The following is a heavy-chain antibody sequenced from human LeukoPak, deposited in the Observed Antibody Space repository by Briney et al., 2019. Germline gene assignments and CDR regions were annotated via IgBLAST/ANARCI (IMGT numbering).Heavy chain of an antibody. V-gene: IGHV3-21*01. CDR1: GFTFSSYS. CDR3: ARELRYSLQQFDY. D-gene: IGHD3-9*01. Sequence: GGSLRLSCAASGFTFSSYSMNWVRQAPGKGLEWVSSISSSSSYIYYADSVKGRFTISRDNAKNSLYLQMNSLRAEDTAVYYCARELRYSLQQFDYWGQGTLVTVSS. CDR2: ISSSSSYI. J-gene: IGHJ4*02.